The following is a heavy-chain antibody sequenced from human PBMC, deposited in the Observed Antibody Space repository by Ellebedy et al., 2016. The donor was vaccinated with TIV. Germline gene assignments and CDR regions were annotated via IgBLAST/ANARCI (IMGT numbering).Heavy chain of an antibody. D-gene: IGHD3-10*01. CDR1: GVSFSRYR. Sequence: GGSLRLSCAASGVSFSRYRMSWVRKAPGKGLEWVSSITDSSRTFYRDSVKGRFTISRDKAKHSLELEMSSMRVEDTAVYYCARLADLWFGEIFDWGQGTLVTVSS. V-gene: IGHV3-21*03. CDR2: ITDSSRT. CDR3: ARLADLWFGEIFD. J-gene: IGHJ4*02.